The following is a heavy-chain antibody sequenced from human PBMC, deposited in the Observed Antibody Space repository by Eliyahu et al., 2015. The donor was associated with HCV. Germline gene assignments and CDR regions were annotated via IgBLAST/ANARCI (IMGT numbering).Heavy chain of an antibody. CDR2: IHYSGST. CDR1: GGSIXXYY. CDR3: ASGGGGIAVTGTGGWFDP. J-gene: IGHJ5*02. V-gene: IGHV4-59*01. D-gene: IGHD6-19*01. Sequence: QVQLQESGPGLVKPSETLSLTCTVXGGSIXXYYWSWIRQPPGKGLEWIGYIHYSGSTNYNPSLKSRVTISVDTSKNQFSLNLTSVTAADTAMYYCASGGGGIAVTGTGGWFDPWGQGTLVTVSS.